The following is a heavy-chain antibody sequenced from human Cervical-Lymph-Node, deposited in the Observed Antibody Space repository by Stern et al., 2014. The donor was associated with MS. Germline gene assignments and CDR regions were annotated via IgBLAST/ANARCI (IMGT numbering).Heavy chain of an antibody. D-gene: IGHD4-23*01. V-gene: IGHV3-21*01. J-gene: IGHJ4*02. CDR2: ISSGGSYI. CDR1: GFTFSSYS. Sequence: EVHLVESGGGLVKPGGSLRLSCAASGFTFSSYSMNWVRQAPGQGLEWVASISSGGSYIYYADSLKGRFTISRDNAKNSLYLQMNSLRAEDTAVYYCARGRGGNYRYYFDYWGQGTLVTVSS. CDR3: ARGRGGNYRYYFDY.